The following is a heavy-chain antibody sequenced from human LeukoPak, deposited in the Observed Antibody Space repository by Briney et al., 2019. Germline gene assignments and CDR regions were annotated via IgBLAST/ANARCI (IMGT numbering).Heavy chain of an antibody. J-gene: IGHJ4*02. Sequence: GGSLRLSCVASGFTFSNYWMHWVRQPPGKGLVWVSRIYVDGRTTNYADSVKGRFTVSRDDSKGTLFLQMNSLRAEDTGVYYCAKRPYGSGGGHFDHWGQGTLAIVSS. D-gene: IGHD3-10*01. V-gene: IGHV3-74*01. CDR1: GFTFSNYW. CDR3: AKRPYGSGGGHFDH. CDR2: IYVDGRTT.